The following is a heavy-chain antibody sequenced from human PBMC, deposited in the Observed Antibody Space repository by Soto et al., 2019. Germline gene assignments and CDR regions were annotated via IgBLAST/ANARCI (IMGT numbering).Heavy chain of an antibody. CDR1: GFTFDDYA. CDR2: ISWNSGRV. V-gene: IGHV3-9*01. J-gene: IGHJ4*02. Sequence: VQLVESGGGLVQPGRSLRLSCAASGFTFDDYAMNWVRQAPGKGLEWVSGISWNSGRVAYADSVKGRFTISRDNAKNSLYLQMNSLRAEDTALYYCAKDAGYSCSGGSCYFDYWGQGTLVTVSS. D-gene: IGHD2-15*01. CDR3: AKDAGYSCSGGSCYFDY.